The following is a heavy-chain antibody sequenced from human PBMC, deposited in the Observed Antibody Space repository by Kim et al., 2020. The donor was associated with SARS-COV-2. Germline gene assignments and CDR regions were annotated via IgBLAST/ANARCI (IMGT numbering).Heavy chain of an antibody. D-gene: IGHD6-19*01. J-gene: IGHJ6*02. CDR2: ITWNSGSI. V-gene: IGHV3-9*01. CDR3: AGWSYYGIYV. Sequence: GGSLRLSCAASGFTFDDYAMEWVRQAPGKGLEWVAGITWNSGSIGYADSVKGRFAIPRDNAKNSLYLQMNSLRTEDTALYYCAGWSYYGIYVWGQGTPVSASS. CDR1: GFTFDDYA.